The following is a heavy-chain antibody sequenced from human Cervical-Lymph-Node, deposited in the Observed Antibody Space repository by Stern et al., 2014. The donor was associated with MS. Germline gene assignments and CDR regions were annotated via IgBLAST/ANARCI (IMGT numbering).Heavy chain of an antibody. CDR3: AKADDYAAGIDA. Sequence: MQLVQSGGGMVQPGRSLRLSCEASGFKFDDFAMHWVRQAPGKGLAWVSGRGWNSEGRGYADSVQGRFTISRDNAKSSLYLQMNSLPAEDTALYYCAKADDYAAGIDAWGQGTLVVVSS. CDR2: RGWNSEGR. J-gene: IGHJ5*02. V-gene: IGHV3-9*01. D-gene: IGHD3-16*01. CDR1: GFKFDDFA.